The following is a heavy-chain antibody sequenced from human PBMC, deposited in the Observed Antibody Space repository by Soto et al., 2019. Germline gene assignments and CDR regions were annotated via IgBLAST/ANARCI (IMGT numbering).Heavy chain of an antibody. CDR2: ISYDGSNK. J-gene: IGHJ4*02. CDR1: GFTFSNYA. CDR3: ATLCPSGCLDY. D-gene: IGHD6-19*01. Sequence: GGSLRLSCAASGFTFSNYAMHWVRQAPGKGLEWVAVISYDGSNKYYADSVKGRFTISRDNSKNTLYLQMNSLRAEDTAVYYCATLCPSGCLDYWGQGTLVTVSS. V-gene: IGHV3-30-3*01.